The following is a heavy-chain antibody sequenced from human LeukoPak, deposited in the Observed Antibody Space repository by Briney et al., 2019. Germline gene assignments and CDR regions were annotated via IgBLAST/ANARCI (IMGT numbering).Heavy chain of an antibody. CDR2: ISYDGSNK. J-gene: IGHJ4*02. D-gene: IGHD6-13*01. Sequence: GGSLRLSCAASGFTFSTYAMHWVRQAPGKGLEWVAVISYDGSNKYYADSVKGRFTISRDNSKNTLYLRMNSLRAEDTAVYYCARDDSVYRIAAAGTNYWGQGTLVTVSS. CDR1: GFTFSTYA. CDR3: ARDDSVYRIAAAGTNY. V-gene: IGHV3-30-3*01.